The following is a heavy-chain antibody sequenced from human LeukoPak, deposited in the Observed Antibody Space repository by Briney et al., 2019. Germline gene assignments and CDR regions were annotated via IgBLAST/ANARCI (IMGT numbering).Heavy chain of an antibody. CDR1: GFTFSIYA. D-gene: IGHD1-26*01. V-gene: IGHV3-23*01. CDR3: ARVGPGPGAFDI. CDR2: ISGSGGST. Sequence: PGGSLRLSCAASGFTFSIYAMSWVRQAPGKGLEWVSAISGSGGSTYYADSVKGRFTISRDNAKNSLYLQMNSLRAEDTAVYYCARVGPGPGAFDIWGQGTMVTVSS. J-gene: IGHJ3*02.